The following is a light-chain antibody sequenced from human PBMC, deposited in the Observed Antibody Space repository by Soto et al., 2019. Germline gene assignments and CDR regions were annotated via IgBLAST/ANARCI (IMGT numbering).Light chain of an antibody. CDR3: QQYYSTPLT. J-gene: IGKJ1*01. Sequence: DIVMTQSPDSLAVSLGERATINCKSSQSVLYSSNNKNYLAWYQQKPGQPPKLLIYWASTRESGVPDRFSGSGSGTDFTLTISSLQAEDVAFYYCQQYYSTPLTFGHGTKVEIK. CDR2: WAS. CDR1: QSVLYSSNNKNY. V-gene: IGKV4-1*01.